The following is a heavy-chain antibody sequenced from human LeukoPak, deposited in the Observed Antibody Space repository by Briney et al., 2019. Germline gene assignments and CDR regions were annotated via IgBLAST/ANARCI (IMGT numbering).Heavy chain of an antibody. CDR3: AKDSDYGDSQIDY. V-gene: IGHV1-2*02. J-gene: IGHJ4*02. D-gene: IGHD4-17*01. CDR2: INPNSGGT. CDR1: GGTFSSYA. Sequence: ASVKVSCKASGGTFSSYAISWVRQAPGQGLEWMGWINPNSGGTNYAQKFQGRVTLTRDTSINTAYMELSSLRSDDTAVYYCAKDSDYGDSQIDYWGQGTLVTVSS.